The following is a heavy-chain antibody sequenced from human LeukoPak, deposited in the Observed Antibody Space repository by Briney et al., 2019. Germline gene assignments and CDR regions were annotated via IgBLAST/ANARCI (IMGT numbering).Heavy chain of an antibody. Sequence: SVKVSFKASGFTFTSSAMQWVRQARGQRLEWIGWIVVGSGNTNYAQKFQERVTITRDMSTSTAYMELSSLRSEDTAVYYCAAYYGSGSYPIGGDYWGQGTLVTVSS. CDR1: GFTFTSSA. J-gene: IGHJ4*02. D-gene: IGHD3-10*01. V-gene: IGHV1-58*02. CDR3: AAYYGSGSYPIGGDY. CDR2: IVVGSGNT.